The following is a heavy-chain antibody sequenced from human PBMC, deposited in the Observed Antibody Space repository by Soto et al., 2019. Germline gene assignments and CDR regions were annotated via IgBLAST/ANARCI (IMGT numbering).Heavy chain of an antibody. J-gene: IGHJ4*02. D-gene: IGHD5-18*01. Sequence: GGSLRLSCAASGFTFSSYGMHWVRQAPGKGLEWVAVISYDGSNKYYAGSVKGRFTISRDNSKNTLYLQMNSLRAEDTAVYYCAKEVRGYSYGLGYWGQGTLVTVSS. CDR2: ISYDGSNK. CDR3: AKEVRGYSYGLGY. CDR1: GFTFSSYG. V-gene: IGHV3-30*18.